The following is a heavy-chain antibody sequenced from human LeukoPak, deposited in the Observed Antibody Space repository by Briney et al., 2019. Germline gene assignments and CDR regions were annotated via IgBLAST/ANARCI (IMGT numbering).Heavy chain of an antibody. D-gene: IGHD5-18*01. J-gene: IGHJ6*02. CDR1: GFTVSSNY. Sequence: GGSLRLSCAASGFTVSSNYMSWVRQAPGKGLEWVSVIYSGGSTYYADSVKGRFTISRHNSKNTLYLQMNSLRAEDTAVYYCASTVDTAMVYYYFGMDVWGQETAVTLFS. CDR3: ASTVDTAMVYYYFGMDV. V-gene: IGHV3-53*04. CDR2: IYSGGST.